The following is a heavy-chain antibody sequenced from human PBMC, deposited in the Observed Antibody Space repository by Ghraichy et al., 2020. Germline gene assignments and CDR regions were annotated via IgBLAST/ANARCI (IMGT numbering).Heavy chain of an antibody. D-gene: IGHD3-16*02. V-gene: IGHV4-31*03. CDR2: ISSSGST. Sequence: SETLSLTCTVSGGSINSANYYWTWIRQHPGKGLEWIGYISSSGSTSYNPSLNSRLSISVDTSKNEFSLNLSSVTAADTAVYYCARAIARAFYYYGLDVWGRGSTATGSS. J-gene: IGHJ6*02. CDR1: GGSINSANYY. CDR3: ARAIARAFYYYGLDV.